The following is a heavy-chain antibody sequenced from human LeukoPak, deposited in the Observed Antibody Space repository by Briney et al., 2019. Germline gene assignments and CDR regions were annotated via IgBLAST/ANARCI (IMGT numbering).Heavy chain of an antibody. D-gene: IGHD3-22*01. V-gene: IGHV3-23*01. CDR1: GFPFSSYA. Sequence: GGSLRLSCAASGFPFSSYAMSWVRQAPGKGLEWVSAISGGDGSTYYADSVKGRFTISRDNSKNTLYLQMNSLRAEDTAVYYCAKGDSSGYYYKHYFDYWGQGTLVTVSS. CDR3: AKGDSSGYYYKHYFDY. J-gene: IGHJ4*02. CDR2: ISGGDGST.